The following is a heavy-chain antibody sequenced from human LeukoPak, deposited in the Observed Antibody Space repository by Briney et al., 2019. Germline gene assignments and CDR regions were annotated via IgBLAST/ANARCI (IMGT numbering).Heavy chain of an antibody. CDR3: ARVLMLRYFESPSWFDP. V-gene: IGHV4-31*03. CDR2: IYYSGST. D-gene: IGHD3-9*01. J-gene: IGHJ5*02. Sequence: SETLSLTCTVSGGSISSGGYYWSWVRQHPGKGLKWIGYIYYSGSTYYNPSLKSRVTISVDTSKNQFSLKLSSVTAADTAVYYCARVLMLRYFESPSWFDPWGQGTLVTVSS. CDR1: GGSISSGGYY.